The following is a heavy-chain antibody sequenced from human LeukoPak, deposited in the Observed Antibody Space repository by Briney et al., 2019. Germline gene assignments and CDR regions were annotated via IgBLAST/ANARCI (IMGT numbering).Heavy chain of an antibody. D-gene: IGHD3-22*01. CDR1: GFTFSSYA. J-gene: IGHJ5*02. Sequence: PGGSLRLSCAASGFTFSSYAMSWVRQAPGKGLEWVSAISGSGGSTYYADSVKGRFTISRDNSKNTLYLQMNSLRAEDTAVYYCAKDLVGYYDSSGYYYVTREGEPNWFDPWGQGTLVTVSS. CDR2: ISGSGGST. CDR3: AKDLVGYYDSSGYYYVTREGEPNWFDP. V-gene: IGHV3-23*01.